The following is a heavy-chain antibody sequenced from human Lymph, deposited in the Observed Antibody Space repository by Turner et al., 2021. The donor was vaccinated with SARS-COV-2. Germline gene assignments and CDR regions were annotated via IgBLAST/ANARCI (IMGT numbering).Heavy chain of an antibody. D-gene: IGHD4-17*01. CDR1: GYTFTGHY. CDR2: INPNSGDT. CDR3: ARGASVTPDRYYYYYYGMDV. Sequence: QVQLVQSGAEVKKPGASVKVSCKASGYTFTGHYMHWVRQAPGQGVEWMGGINPNSGDTNYAQKFQGRVTMTRDTSISTVYMELSRLRSDDTAVYYCARGASVTPDRYYYYYYGMDVWGQGTTVTVSS. J-gene: IGHJ6*02. V-gene: IGHV1-2*02.